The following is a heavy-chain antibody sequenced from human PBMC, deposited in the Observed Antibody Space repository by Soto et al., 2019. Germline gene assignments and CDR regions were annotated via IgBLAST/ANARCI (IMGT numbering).Heavy chain of an antibody. D-gene: IGHD3-10*01. CDR1: GGSISTTSYY. Sequence: QLQLQESGPGLVMPSETLSLTCTVSGGSISTTSYYWGWIRQPPGKGLEWIGNIYYSGSTYYNPSLMRRVTVSGATTKNQFSLKLSSVTAADTAMYYCARQSEYYYATGRAAPLYGMDVWGQGTTVTVS. CDR2: IYYSGST. J-gene: IGHJ6*02. V-gene: IGHV4-39*01. CDR3: ARQSEYYYATGRAAPLYGMDV.